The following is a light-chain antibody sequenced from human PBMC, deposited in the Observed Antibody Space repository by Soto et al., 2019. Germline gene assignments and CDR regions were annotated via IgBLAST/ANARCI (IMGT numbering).Light chain of an antibody. V-gene: IGKV3-20*01. Sequence: EIVLTQSPGTLSLSPGERATLSCRASQSFSSSQLAWYQQKPGQAPRLVIYDSSTRATGIRVPFSGSGSGTDFTLTIIRLEPEEFAVYHCQLYGSSPPWTFGQGTKVESK. CDR1: QSFSSSQ. CDR3: QLYGSSPPWT. J-gene: IGKJ1*01. CDR2: DSS.